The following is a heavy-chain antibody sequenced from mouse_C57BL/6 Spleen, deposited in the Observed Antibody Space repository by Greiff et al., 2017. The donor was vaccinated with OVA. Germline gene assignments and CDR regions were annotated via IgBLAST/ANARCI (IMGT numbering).Heavy chain of an antibody. J-gene: IGHJ1*03. CDR2: IYPSDSET. V-gene: IGHV1-61*01. Sequence: QVQLQQPGAELVRPGSSVKLSCKASGYTFTSYWMDWVKQRPGQGLEWIGNIYPSDSETHYNQKFKDKATLTVDKSSSTAYMQLSSLTSEDSAVYYWARGGYDGDWYFDVWGTGTTVTVSS. D-gene: IGHD2-2*01. CDR3: ARGGYDGDWYFDV. CDR1: GYTFTSYW.